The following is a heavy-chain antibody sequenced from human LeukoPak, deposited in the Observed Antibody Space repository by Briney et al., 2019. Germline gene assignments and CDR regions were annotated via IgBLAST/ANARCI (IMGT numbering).Heavy chain of an antibody. D-gene: IGHD3-10*01. CDR1: GFTFSTYG. V-gene: IGHV3-30*02. CDR2: IRYDGTNK. J-gene: IGHJ4*02. CDR3: AKDPLWFGELNYYFDY. Sequence: GGSLRLSCAASGFTFSTYGMHWVRQAPGKGLEWVAFIRYDGTNKYYADSVKGRFTISRDNSKNTLYLQMNSLRAEDTAVYYCAKDPLWFGELNYYFDYWGQGTLVTVSS.